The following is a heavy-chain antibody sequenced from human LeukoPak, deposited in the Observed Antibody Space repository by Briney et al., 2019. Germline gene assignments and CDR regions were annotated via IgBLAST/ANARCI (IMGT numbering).Heavy chain of an antibody. Sequence: SVKVSCKASGGTFSSYAISWVRQAPGQGLEWMGRIIPILGIANYAQKFQGRVTITADKSTSTAYMELSSLRSEDTAVYYCARDLRVAVAGLDYWGQGTLVTVSP. CDR2: IIPILGIA. J-gene: IGHJ4*02. CDR1: GGTFSSYA. D-gene: IGHD6-19*01. CDR3: ARDLRVAVAGLDY. V-gene: IGHV1-69*04.